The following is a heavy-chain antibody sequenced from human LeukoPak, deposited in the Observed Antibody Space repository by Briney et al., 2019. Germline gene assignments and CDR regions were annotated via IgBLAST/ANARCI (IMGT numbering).Heavy chain of an antibody. J-gene: IGHJ4*02. CDR3: ARDPEAIWAFSDY. CDR2: INPSGGST. D-gene: IGHD7-27*01. V-gene: IGHV1-46*01. Sequence: GASVKVSCRAFGYTFTSYYMHWVRQAPGQGLEWMGVINPSGGSTTYAQKFQGRVTMTRDTSTSTVYMEMSSLRSDDTAVYYCARDPEAIWAFSDYWGQGTLVTVSS. CDR1: GYTFTSYY.